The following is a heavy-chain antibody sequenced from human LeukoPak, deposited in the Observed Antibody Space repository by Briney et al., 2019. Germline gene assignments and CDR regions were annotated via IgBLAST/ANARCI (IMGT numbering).Heavy chain of an antibody. D-gene: IGHD2-8*01. V-gene: IGHV1-69*13. CDR3: ARRVRMGYYFDY. CDR1: GGTFSSYA. Sequence: GASVTVSCKASGGTFSSYAISWVRQAPGRGLEWMGGTIPIFGTANYAQKFQGRVTITADESTSTAYMELSSLRSEDTAVYYCARRVRMGYYFDYWGQGTLVTVSS. CDR2: TIPIFGTA. J-gene: IGHJ4*02.